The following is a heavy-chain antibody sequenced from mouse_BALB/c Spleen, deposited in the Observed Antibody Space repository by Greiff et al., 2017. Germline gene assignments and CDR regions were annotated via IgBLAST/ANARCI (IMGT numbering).Heavy chain of an antibody. CDR1: GYSITSGYY. J-gene: IGHJ3*01. V-gene: IGHV3-6*02. CDR3: ARVPIYYGAY. CDR2: ISYDGSN. Sequence: ESGPGLVKPSQSLSLTCSVTGYSITSGYYWNWIRQFPGNKLEWMGYISYDGSNNYNPSLKNRISITRDTSKNQFFLKLNSVTTEDTATYYCARVPIYYGAYWGQGTLVTVSA. D-gene: IGHD2-1*01.